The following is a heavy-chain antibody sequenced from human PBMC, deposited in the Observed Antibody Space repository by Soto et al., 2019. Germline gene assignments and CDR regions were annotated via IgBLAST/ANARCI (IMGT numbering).Heavy chain of an antibody. D-gene: IGHD3-9*01. J-gene: IGHJ6*02. CDR1: GGSISSGGYY. CDR3: ARQYYDTFYGMDV. CDR2: IYYSGST. Sequence: SETLSLTCTVSGGSISSGGYYWSWIRQHPGKGLEWIGYIYYSGSTYYNPSLKSRVTISVDTSKNQFSLKLSSVTAADTAVYYCARQYYDTFYGMDVWGQGNTVPVSS. V-gene: IGHV4-31*03.